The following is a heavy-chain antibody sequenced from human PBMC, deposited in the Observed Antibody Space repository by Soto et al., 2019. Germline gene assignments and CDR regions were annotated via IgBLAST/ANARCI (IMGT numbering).Heavy chain of an antibody. D-gene: IGHD4-4*01. V-gene: IGHV4-30-4*01. J-gene: IGHJ4*01. Sequence: HVKLQESGPVVVKPSQTLSLTCSVSGDSINSALHYWGWVRQSPGKGLQWIGYFHHTGSTFYNPSLKSRVTFSVDTSKNEFSLNLTSVTAADTAIYFCARSQVTVVVPGLWGHGTLVSV. CDR3: ARSQVTVVVPGL. CDR1: GDSINSALHY. CDR2: FHHTGST.